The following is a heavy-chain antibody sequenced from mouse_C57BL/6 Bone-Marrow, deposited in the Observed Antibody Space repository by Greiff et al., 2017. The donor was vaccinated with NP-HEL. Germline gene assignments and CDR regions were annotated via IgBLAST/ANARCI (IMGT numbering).Heavy chain of an antibody. Sequence: QVHVKQPGAELVKPGASVKLSCKASGYTFTSYWMQWVKQRPGQGLEWIGEIDPSDSYTNYNQKFKGKATLTVDTSSSTAYMQLSSLTSEDSAVYYCARQPYSNYLYYYAMDYWGQGTSVTVSS. V-gene: IGHV1-50*01. D-gene: IGHD2-5*01. CDR3: ARQPYSNYLYYYAMDY. CDR2: IDPSDSYT. CDR1: GYTFTSYW. J-gene: IGHJ4*01.